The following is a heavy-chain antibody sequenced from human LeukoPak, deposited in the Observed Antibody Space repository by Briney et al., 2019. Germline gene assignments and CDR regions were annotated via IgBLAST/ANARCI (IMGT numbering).Heavy chain of an antibody. Sequence: SETLSLTCTVSGGSISSYYWSWIRQPPGKGLEWIGYIYYSGSTNYNPSLKSRVTISLDTSKNQFSLKLNSVTAADTAVYYCTRRVATTGIYAFDIWGQGTMVTVSS. CDR3: TRRVATTGIYAFDI. D-gene: IGHD1-1*01. V-gene: IGHV4-59*01. CDR2: IYYSGST. J-gene: IGHJ3*02. CDR1: GGSISSYY.